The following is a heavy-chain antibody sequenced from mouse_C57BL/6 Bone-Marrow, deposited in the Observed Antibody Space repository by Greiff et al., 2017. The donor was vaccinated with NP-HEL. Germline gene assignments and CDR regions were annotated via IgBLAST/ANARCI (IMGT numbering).Heavy chain of an antibody. CDR1: GYTFTDHT. D-gene: IGHD1-1*01. CDR3: ERGGTTVVARYSDV. CDR2: IYPRDGST. Sequence: VKLQESDAELVKPGASVKISCKVSGYTFTDHTIHWMKQRPEQGLDWIGYIYPRDGSTKYNEKFKGKATLTADKSSSTAYMQLNSLTSEDFAVYFCERGGTTVVARYSDVGGTGTTVTFSS. J-gene: IGHJ1*03. V-gene: IGHV1-78*01.